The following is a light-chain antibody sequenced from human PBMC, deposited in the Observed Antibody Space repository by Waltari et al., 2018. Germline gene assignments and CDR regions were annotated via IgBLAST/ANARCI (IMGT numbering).Light chain of an antibody. CDR1: SSNIGSNY. Sequence: QSMLTQPPSASGTPGQRVTISCSGSSSNIGSNYVNWYQQFPGTAPKLLIYGNNHRPSGVPDRFSGSTSDTSASLAISGLQSEDEAEYHCAAWDDSLNGVIFGGGTKLTVL. CDR3: AAWDDSLNGVI. J-gene: IGLJ2*01. V-gene: IGLV1-44*01. CDR2: GNN.